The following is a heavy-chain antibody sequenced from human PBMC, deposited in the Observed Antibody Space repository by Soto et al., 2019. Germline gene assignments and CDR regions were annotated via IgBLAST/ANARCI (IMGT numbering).Heavy chain of an antibody. J-gene: IGHJ6*02. V-gene: IGHV4-4*02. CDR3: ASRKGDISRRGYYYYGMDV. CDR1: GGSISSSNW. CDR2: IYHSGST. D-gene: IGHD2-21*02. Sequence: SETLSLTCNVSGGSISSSNWWSWVRQPPGKGLEWIGGIYHSGSTNYNPSLMCRDNISVEKSKNQYTLRVSAAAVEYTAVYYCASRKGDISRRGYYYYGMDVWGQGTTVT.